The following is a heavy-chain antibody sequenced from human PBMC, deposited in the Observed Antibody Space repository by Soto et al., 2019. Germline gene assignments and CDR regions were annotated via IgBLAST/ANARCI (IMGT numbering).Heavy chain of an antibody. CDR1: GFTFSSYW. CDR2: IKQDGSEK. Sequence: GGSLRLSCAASGFTFSSYWMSWVRHAPGKGLEWVANIKQDGSEKYYVDSVKGRFTISRDNAKNSLYLQMNSLRAEDTAVYYCARDEGQWLVGGFDYWGQGTLVTVSS. CDR3: ARDEGQWLVGGFDY. V-gene: IGHV3-7*03. J-gene: IGHJ4*02. D-gene: IGHD6-19*01.